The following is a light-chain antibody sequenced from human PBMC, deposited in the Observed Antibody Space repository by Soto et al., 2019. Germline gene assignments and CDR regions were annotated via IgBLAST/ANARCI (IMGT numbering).Light chain of an antibody. CDR2: KAS. Sequence: DIQMTQSPSTLSASVGDRVTITCRASQSISSWLAWYQQKPGKAPKLLIYKASSLESGVPSRFSGSGSGTEFTLTISSLQTDDFATYSCQQYNSYPFTFGPGTKVDIK. J-gene: IGKJ3*01. V-gene: IGKV1-5*03. CDR3: QQYNSYPFT. CDR1: QSISSW.